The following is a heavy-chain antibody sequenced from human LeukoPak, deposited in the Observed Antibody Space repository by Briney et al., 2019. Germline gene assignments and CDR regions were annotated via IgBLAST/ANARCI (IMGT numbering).Heavy chain of an antibody. CDR1: GYTFTGYY. D-gene: IGHD3-10*01. V-gene: IGHV1-2*02. J-gene: IGHJ6*03. CDR2: INPNSGGT. CDR3: ARDYYGSGSYYHIYYYCMDV. Sequence: ASVKVSCKASGYTFTGYYIHWVRQAPGQGLEWMGWINPNSGGTNYAQKFQGRVTMTRDTSISTAYMELSRLRSDDTAVYHCARDYYGSGSYYHIYYYCMDVWGRGNTVTVSS.